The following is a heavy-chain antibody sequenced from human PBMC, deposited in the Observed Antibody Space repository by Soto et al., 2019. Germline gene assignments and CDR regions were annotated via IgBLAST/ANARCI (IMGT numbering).Heavy chain of an antibody. CDR3: ARIYYYDSSGYSLDY. CDR1: GGYISSSNW. D-gene: IGHD3-22*01. J-gene: IGHJ4*02. Sequence: SETLSLTCAVSGGYISSSNWWSWVRQPPGKGLEWIGEIYHSGSTNYNPSLKSRVTISVDKSKNQFSLKLSSVTAADTAVYYCARIYYYDSSGYSLDYWGQGTLVTVSS. V-gene: IGHV4-4*02. CDR2: IYHSGST.